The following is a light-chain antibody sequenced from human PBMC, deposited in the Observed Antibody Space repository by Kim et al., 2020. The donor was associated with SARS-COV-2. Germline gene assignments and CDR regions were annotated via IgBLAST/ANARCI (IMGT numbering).Light chain of an antibody. CDR1: RNEVGNEG. CDR2: RNN. J-gene: IGLJ3*02. V-gene: IGLV10-54*01. Sequence: RRTAKRTCTGTRNEVGNEGATWRQQHQGNTPKSPSSRNNNRPSGIAERFSEARSGDTASLTVTGLQPEDEADYYCSAWDSSRSAWVFGGGTQLTVL. CDR3: SAWDSSRSAWV.